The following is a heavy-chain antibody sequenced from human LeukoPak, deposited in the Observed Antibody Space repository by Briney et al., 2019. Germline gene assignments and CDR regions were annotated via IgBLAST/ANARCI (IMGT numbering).Heavy chain of an antibody. D-gene: IGHD1-26*01. V-gene: IGHV1-18*01. CDR3: ARDSGVGATVGGSDDAFDI. Sequence: GASVKVSCKASGYTFTSYGISWVRQAPGQGLEWMGWISAYNGNTNYAQKLQGRVTMTTDTSTSTAYMELRSLRSDDTAVYYCARDSGVGATVGGSDDAFDIWGQGTMVTVSS. CDR2: ISAYNGNT. J-gene: IGHJ3*02. CDR1: GYTFTSYG.